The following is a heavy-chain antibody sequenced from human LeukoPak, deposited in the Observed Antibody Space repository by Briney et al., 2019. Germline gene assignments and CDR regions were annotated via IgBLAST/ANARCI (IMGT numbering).Heavy chain of an antibody. CDR2: IYYSGST. D-gene: IGHD3-22*01. CDR3: ASGIYYDSSGYYRTYDY. J-gene: IGHJ4*02. Sequence: SETLSLTCTVSGGSISSSSYYWGWIRQPPGQGLEWIGSIYYSGSTYYNPSLKSRVTISVDTSKNQFSLKLSSVNAADTAVYYCASGIYYDSSGYYRTYDYWGQGTLVTVSS. CDR1: GGSISSSSYY. V-gene: IGHV4-39*01.